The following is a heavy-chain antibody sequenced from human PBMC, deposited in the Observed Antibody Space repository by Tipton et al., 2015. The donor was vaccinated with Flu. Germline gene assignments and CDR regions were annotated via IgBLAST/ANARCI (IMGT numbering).Heavy chain of an antibody. Sequence: GLVKPSETLSLTCTVSGGSVSSGSYYWSWIRQPPGKGLEWIGYIYYSGSTNYNPSLKSRVTISVDTSKNQFSLKLSSVTAADTAVYYCASFSNYVHAFDIWGQGTMVTVSS. CDR2: IYYSGST. J-gene: IGHJ3*02. D-gene: IGHD4-11*01. CDR3: ASFSNYVHAFDI. V-gene: IGHV4-61*01. CDR1: GGSVSSGSYY.